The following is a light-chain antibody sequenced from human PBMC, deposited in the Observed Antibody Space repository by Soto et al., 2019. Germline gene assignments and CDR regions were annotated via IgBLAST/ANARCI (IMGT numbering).Light chain of an antibody. J-gene: IGLJ1*01. CDR2: GVT. V-gene: IGLV2-14*01. CDR1: SCDVGAYNY. Sequence: QSVLTQPASVSGSPGQSITISCTGTSCDVGAYNYVSWYQQYPGKAPKLMIYGVTNRPSGVSNRFSGSKTGNTASLTISGLQAEDEADYYCFSHRGGDSHVFGTGTKVTVL. CDR3: FSHRGGDSHV.